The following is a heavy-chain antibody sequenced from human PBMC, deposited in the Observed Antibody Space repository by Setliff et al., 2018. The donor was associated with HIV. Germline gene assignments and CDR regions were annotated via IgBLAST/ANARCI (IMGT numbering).Heavy chain of an antibody. Sequence: GGSLRLSCAASGFTFSSYTMNWVRQAPGKGLEWVSSISYSTGYIYYADSVKGRFTISRDNSKNTLYLQMNSLRPEDTAIYYCARDPIKARPDYFDYWGQGTLVTVSS. V-gene: IGHV3-21*01. CDR2: ISYSTGYI. CDR3: ARDPIKARPDYFDY. J-gene: IGHJ4*02. D-gene: IGHD6-6*01. CDR1: GFTFSSYT.